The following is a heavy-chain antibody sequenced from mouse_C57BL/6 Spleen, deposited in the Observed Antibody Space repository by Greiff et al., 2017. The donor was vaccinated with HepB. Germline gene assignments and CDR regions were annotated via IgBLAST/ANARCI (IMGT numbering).Heavy chain of an antibody. CDR2: IDPSDSET. J-gene: IGHJ2*01. CDR3: ARYYGSSYGYFDY. CDR1: GYTFTSYW. Sequence: QVQLKQPGAELVRPGSSVKLSCKASGYTFTSYWMHWVKQRPIQGLEWIGNIDPSDSETHYNQKFKDKATLTVDKSSSTAYMQLSSLTSEDSAVYYCARYYGSSYGYFDYWGQGTTLTVSS. V-gene: IGHV1-52*01. D-gene: IGHD1-1*01.